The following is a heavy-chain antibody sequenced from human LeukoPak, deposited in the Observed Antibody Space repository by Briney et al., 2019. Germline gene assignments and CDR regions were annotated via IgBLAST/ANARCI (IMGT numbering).Heavy chain of an antibody. Sequence: GGSLRLSCAASGFTFSSYWMSWVRQAPGKGLEWVANIKKDGSEKYYVDSVKGRFTISRDNAKNSLYLQMNSLRAEDTAVYYCAREPTMVRGVIGYWGQGTLVTVSS. D-gene: IGHD3-10*01. V-gene: IGHV3-7*01. J-gene: IGHJ4*02. CDR3: AREPTMVRGVIGY. CDR2: IKKDGSEK. CDR1: GFTFSSYW.